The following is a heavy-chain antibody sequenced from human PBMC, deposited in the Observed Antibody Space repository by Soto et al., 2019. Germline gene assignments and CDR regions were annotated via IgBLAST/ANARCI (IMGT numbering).Heavy chain of an antibody. CDR3: ASLSPYSSSSLDY. Sequence: SETLSLTCTVSGGSISSYYWSWIRQPPGKGLEWIGYIYYSGSTNYNPSLKSRVTISVDTSKNQFSLKLSSVTAADTAVYYCASLSPYSSSSLDYWGQGTLVTVSS. D-gene: IGHD6-6*01. CDR2: IYYSGST. V-gene: IGHV4-59*01. CDR1: GGSISSYY. J-gene: IGHJ4*02.